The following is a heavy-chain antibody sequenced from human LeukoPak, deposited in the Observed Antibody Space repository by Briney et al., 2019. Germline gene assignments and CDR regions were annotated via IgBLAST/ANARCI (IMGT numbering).Heavy chain of an antibody. CDR1: GFTFSSYA. D-gene: IGHD6-13*01. Sequence: GGSLRLSCAASGFTFSSYAMHWVRQAPGKGLEWVAVISYDGSNKYYADSVKGRFTISRDNSKSTLFLQMNSPSAEDTAVYYCARGIAATNYMDVWGKGTTVTVSS. J-gene: IGHJ6*03. V-gene: IGHV3-30-3*01. CDR2: ISYDGSNK. CDR3: ARGIAATNYMDV.